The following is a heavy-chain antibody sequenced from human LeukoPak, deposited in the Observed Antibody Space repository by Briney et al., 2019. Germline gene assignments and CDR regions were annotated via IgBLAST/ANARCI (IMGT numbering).Heavy chain of an antibody. J-gene: IGHJ4*02. CDR2: IKQDGSEK. Sequence: PGGSLRLSCAASGFTFSSYWMSWVRQAPGKGLEWVANIKQDGSEKYYVDSVKGRFTISRDNAKNSLYLQMNSLRAEDTAVYYCARARPSCGWYLFDYWGQGTLVTVSS. D-gene: IGHD6-19*01. CDR1: GFTFSSYW. CDR3: ARARPSCGWYLFDY. V-gene: IGHV3-7*01.